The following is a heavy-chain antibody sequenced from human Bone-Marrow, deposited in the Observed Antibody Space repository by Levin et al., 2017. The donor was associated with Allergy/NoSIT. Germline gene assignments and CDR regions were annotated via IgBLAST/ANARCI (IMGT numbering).Heavy chain of an antibody. D-gene: IGHD1-26*01. Sequence: HPGGSLRLSCAASGFTFSAFGMHWVRQPPGRGLEWVAVISYDGGHKFYADSVKGRFTISRDNSKNTHYLQMNSLRAEDTAVYYCTRDRGEWGQFYFDYWGQGILVTVSS. CDR2: ISYDGGHK. J-gene: IGHJ4*02. V-gene: IGHV3-33*01. CDR1: GFTFSAFG. CDR3: TRDRGEWGQFYFDY.